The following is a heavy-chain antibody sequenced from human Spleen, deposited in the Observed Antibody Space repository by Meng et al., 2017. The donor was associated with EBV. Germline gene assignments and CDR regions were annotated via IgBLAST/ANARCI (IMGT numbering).Heavy chain of an antibody. V-gene: IGHV1-69*01. CDR2: ILPSTT. CDR3: AGGAADDYGDYSAFDS. J-gene: IGHJ4*02. Sequence: GQLVQSGAEVKKPGSAVKVSCKASGGTFSSYALSWVRQAPGQRLEWMGGILPSTTNYAQKFRGRVTITADESTTTAYMELSSLKSEDTAVYFCAGGAADDYGDYSAFDSWGQGTLVTVSS. CDR1: GGTFSSYA. D-gene: IGHD4-17*01.